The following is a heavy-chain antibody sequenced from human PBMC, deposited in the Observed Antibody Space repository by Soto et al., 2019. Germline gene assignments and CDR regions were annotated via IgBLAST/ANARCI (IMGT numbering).Heavy chain of an antibody. D-gene: IGHD3-10*01. CDR2: IHYSGST. J-gene: IGHJ4*02. Sequence: QLQLQESGPGLVKPSETLSLTCTVSGGSISRSSYYWCWIRQPPGKGLEWIGSIHYSGSTYYNSSLKTRVTISVDTSNSQFSLKLSSVTGADTAVYYCARLGPYYYGSVDYWGQGTLVTVSS. V-gene: IGHV4-39*01. CDR1: GGSISRSSYY. CDR3: ARLGPYYYGSVDY.